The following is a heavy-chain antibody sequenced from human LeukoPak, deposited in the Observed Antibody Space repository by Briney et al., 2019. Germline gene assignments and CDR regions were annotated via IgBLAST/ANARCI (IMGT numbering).Heavy chain of an antibody. CDR3: AREDPQATVPEGLDV. CDR1: GGSIGSYY. Sequence: SEALSLTCAVSGGSIGSYYWSWLRQPPGRGLEWIGYIYYSGTTNYNPSLKSRVTISVDTSKNQFSLKLTSVTAADTAIYYCAREDPQATVPEGLDVWGQGTTVTVSS. J-gene: IGHJ6*02. V-gene: IGHV4-59*01. CDR2: IYYSGTT. D-gene: IGHD4-17*01.